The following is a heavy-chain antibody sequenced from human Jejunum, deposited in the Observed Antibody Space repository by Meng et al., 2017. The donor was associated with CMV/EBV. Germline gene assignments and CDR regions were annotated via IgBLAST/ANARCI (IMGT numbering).Heavy chain of an antibody. CDR2: IYPDTGDT. CDR1: SY. J-gene: IGHJ4*02. D-gene: IGHD2-2*01. Sequence: SYMHWVRQAPGQGLEWMGWIYPDTGDTNYAQKFQGRITVTRDTSISSVYMELSRLTSDDTAIYYCARVGAYCSSTSCYNDPLLDYWGQGTRVTVSS. V-gene: IGHV1-2*02. CDR3: ARVGAYCSSTSCYNDPLLDY.